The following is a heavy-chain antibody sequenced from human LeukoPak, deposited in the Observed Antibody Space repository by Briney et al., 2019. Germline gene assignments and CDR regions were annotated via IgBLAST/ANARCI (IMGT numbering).Heavy chain of an antibody. J-gene: IGHJ4*02. D-gene: IGHD3-22*01. CDR2: MNIDGSEK. CDR3: ARDQPFYYDSSGFDY. V-gene: IGHV3-7*01. CDR1: GFTFSNYW. Sequence: GGSLRLSCAASGFTFSNYWMGWVRQAPGKRLEWVANMNIDGSEKYYADSVKGRFSISRDNARNSVYLQMASLRVEDTAVYYCARDQPFYYDSSGFDYWGQGTLVTVSS.